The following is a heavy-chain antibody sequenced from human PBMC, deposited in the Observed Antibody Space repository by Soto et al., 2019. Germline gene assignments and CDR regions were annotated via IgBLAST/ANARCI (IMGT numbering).Heavy chain of an antibody. D-gene: IGHD6-19*01. CDR2: IIPMFGSP. Sequence: QVQLVQSGAEVKKPGSSVKVSCTASGGTLSTNAISWVRQAPGQGLEWMGAIIPMFGSPKYAQNFQGRVTITADNPTSTIYMEMISLNSADTAVYYCARGGFVAGLYNAMDAWGQGTTVAVTS. J-gene: IGHJ6*02. V-gene: IGHV1-69*06. CDR1: GGTLSTNA. CDR3: ARGGFVAGLYNAMDA.